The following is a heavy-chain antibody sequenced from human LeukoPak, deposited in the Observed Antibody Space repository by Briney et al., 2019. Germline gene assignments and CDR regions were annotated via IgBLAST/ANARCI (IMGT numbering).Heavy chain of an antibody. CDR2: ISAYNGNT. CDR1: GYTFTSYG. CDR3: ARSINPYSGTPVDY. D-gene: IGHD1-26*01. V-gene: IGHV1-18*01. J-gene: IGHJ4*02. Sequence: ASVKVSCKASGYTFTSYGIIWVRQAPGQGLEWMGWISAYNGNTNYAQKLQGRVTMTTDTSTSTAYMELRSLRSDDTAVYYCARSINPYSGTPVDYWGQGTLVTVSS.